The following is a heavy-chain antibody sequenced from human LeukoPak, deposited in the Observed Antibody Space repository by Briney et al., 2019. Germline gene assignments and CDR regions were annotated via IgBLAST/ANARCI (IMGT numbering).Heavy chain of an antibody. CDR2: IYYSGST. Sequence: PSETLSLTCTVSGGSISSYYWSWIRQPPGKGLEWIGYIYYSGSTNYNPSLKSRVTISVDTSKNQFSLKLSSVTAADTAVYYCARDRYSYGLGLVDYWGQGTLVTVSS. CDR1: GGSISSYY. J-gene: IGHJ4*02. V-gene: IGHV4-59*01. D-gene: IGHD5-18*01. CDR3: ARDRYSYGLGLVDY.